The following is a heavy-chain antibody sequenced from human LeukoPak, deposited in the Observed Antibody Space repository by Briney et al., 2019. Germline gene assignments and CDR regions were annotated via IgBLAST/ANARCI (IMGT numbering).Heavy chain of an antibody. J-gene: IGHJ5*02. V-gene: IGHV4-38-2*01. CDR2: VYHSGST. CDR3: ARHGNYYDTSQSDP. D-gene: IGHD3-22*01. CDR1: GYSISSGYY. Sequence: SETLSLTCAVSGYSISSGYYWGWIRQPPGKGLEWIGSVYHSGSTYYNPSLKSRVTISVDTSKNQFSLKLSSVTAADTAVYYCARHGNYYDTSQSDPWGQGTLITVSS.